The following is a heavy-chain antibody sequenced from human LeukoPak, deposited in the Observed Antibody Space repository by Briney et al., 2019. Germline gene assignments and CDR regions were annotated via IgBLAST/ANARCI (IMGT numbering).Heavy chain of an antibody. J-gene: IGHJ4*02. D-gene: IGHD6-6*01. Sequence: ASVKVSCKASGGTFSSYAISWVRQAPGQGLEWMGRIIPILGIANYAQKFQGRVTITADKSTSTAYTAVYYCARTLSIAARALGIDYWGQGTLVTVSS. CDR2: IIPILGIA. CDR1: GGTFSSYA. V-gene: IGHV1-69*04. CDR3: LGIDY.